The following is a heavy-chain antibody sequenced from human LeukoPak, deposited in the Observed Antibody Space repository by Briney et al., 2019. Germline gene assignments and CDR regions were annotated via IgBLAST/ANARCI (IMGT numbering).Heavy chain of an antibody. V-gene: IGHV4-34*01. CDR2: INHSGST. Sequence: MSSETLSLTCAVYGGSFSGYYWSWIRQPPGKGLEWIGEINHSGSTNYNPSLKSRVTISVDTSKNQFSLKLSSVTAADTAVYYCARGTDSSGSPVLNYWGQGTLVTVSS. D-gene: IGHD3-22*01. CDR3: ARGTDSSGSPVLNY. CDR1: GGSFSGYY. J-gene: IGHJ4*02.